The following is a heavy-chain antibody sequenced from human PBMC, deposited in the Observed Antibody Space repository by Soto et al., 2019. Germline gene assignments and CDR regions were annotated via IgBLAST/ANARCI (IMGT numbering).Heavy chain of an antibody. D-gene: IGHD3-3*01. CDR2: IKQDGSEK. J-gene: IGHJ3*02. Sequence: GGSLRLSCAASGFTFSSYWMSWVRQAPGKGLEWVANIKQDGSEKYYVDSVKGRFTISRDNAKNSLYLQMNSLRAEDTAVYYCARRPYHYDFALDIWGQRTIVTVSS. CDR3: ARRPYHYDFALDI. V-gene: IGHV3-7*01. CDR1: GFTFSSYW.